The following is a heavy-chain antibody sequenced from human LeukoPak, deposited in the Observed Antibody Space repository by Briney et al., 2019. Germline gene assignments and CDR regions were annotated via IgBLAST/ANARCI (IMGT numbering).Heavy chain of an antibody. CDR1: GDSVSSNSAA. J-gene: IGHJ3*02. CDR2: TYYRSKWYN. CDR3: ARDVLLWFGESGGDAFDI. D-gene: IGHD3-10*01. Sequence: SQTLSLTCAISGDSVSSNSAAWNWIRQSPSRGLEWLGRTYYRSKWYNDYAVSVKSRITINPDTSKNQFSLQLNSVTPEDTAVYYCARDVLLWFGESGGDAFDIWGQGTMVTVSS. V-gene: IGHV6-1*01.